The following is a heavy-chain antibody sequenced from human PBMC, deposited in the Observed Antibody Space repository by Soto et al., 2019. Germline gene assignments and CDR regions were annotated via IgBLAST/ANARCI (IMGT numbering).Heavy chain of an antibody. CDR1: GYTFTSYY. D-gene: IGHD3-10*01. J-gene: IGHJ1*01. V-gene: IGHV1-46*03. Sequence: GASVKVSCKASGYTFTSYYMHWVRQAPGQGLEWMGIINPSGGSTSYAQKFQGRVTMTRDTSTSTVYMELSSLRSEDTAVYYCARESITIFRGFIVLLFFFAYSAQRTLDPGSA. CDR3: ARESITIFRGFIVLLFFFAY. CDR2: INPSGGST.